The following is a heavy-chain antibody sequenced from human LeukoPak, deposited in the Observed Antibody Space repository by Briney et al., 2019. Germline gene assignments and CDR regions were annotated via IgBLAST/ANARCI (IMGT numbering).Heavy chain of an antibody. V-gene: IGHV3-23*01. J-gene: IGHJ4*02. CDR2: ISGSGGST. Sequence: GGSLRLSCAASGFTFSSYAMSWVRQAPGKGLEWVSAISGSGGSTYYADSVKGRFTISRDDSKNTLHLQMNSLRAEDTAVYYCAKKAGYLFGYFDYWGQGTLATVSS. D-gene: IGHD3-10*02. CDR3: AKKAGYLFGYFDY. CDR1: GFTFSSYA.